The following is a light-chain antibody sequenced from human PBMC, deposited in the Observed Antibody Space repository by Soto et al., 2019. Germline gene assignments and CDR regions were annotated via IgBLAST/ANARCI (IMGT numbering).Light chain of an antibody. Sequence: DIQMTQSPSTLSASVGDRVTINCRASQSISSWLAWYQQKPGKAPKLLIYKASNLDGGVPSRFSGSGSGTEFTLTINGLQPDDFATYYCQQHDSYPLTFGQGTKVEFK. CDR3: QQHDSYPLT. CDR1: QSISSW. V-gene: IGKV1-5*03. J-gene: IGKJ1*01. CDR2: KAS.